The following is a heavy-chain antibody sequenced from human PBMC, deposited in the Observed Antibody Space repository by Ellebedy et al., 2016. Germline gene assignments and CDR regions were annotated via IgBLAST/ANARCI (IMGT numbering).Heavy chain of an antibody. J-gene: IGHJ4*02. V-gene: IGHV3-30*03. CDR1: GFTFSSYA. CDR2: ISYGGGGVK. Sequence: GESLKISXAASGFTFSSYAIHWVRQAPGKGLEWVAIISYGGGGVKYYADSVKGRFTISRDNSKNTLYLQMNSLRAEDTAVYYCARGTPPVNIVVVPAAIANFDYWGQGTLVTVSS. D-gene: IGHD2-2*01. CDR3: ARGTPPVNIVVVPAAIANFDY.